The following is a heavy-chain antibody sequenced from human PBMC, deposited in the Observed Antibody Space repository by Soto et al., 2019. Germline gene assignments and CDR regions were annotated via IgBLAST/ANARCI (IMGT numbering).Heavy chain of an antibody. CDR1: GYSFTSYW. J-gene: IGHJ6*02. V-gene: IGHV5-51*01. CDR2: IYPGDSDT. D-gene: IGHD1-7*01. CDR3: ARHKGLSSFYNWNYDGVSDGMDV. Sequence: PGESLKISCKGSGYSFTSYWIGWVRQMPGKGLEWMGIIYPGDSDTRYSPSFQGQVTISADKSISTAYLQWSSLKASDTAMYYCARHKGLSSFYNWNYDGVSDGMDVWGQGTTVTVSS.